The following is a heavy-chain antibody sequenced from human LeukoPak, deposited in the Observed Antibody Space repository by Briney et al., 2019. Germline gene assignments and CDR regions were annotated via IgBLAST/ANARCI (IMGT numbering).Heavy chain of an antibody. Sequence: ASVKVSCKASGYTFTSYGISWVRQAPGQGLEWMGWISAYNGNTNYAQKFQGRVTITADESTSTAYMELSSLRSEDTAVYYCARVNCGGDCYSGYYYYMDVWGKGTTVTISS. V-gene: IGHV1-18*01. J-gene: IGHJ6*03. CDR2: ISAYNGNT. D-gene: IGHD2-21*02. CDR3: ARVNCGGDCYSGYYYYMDV. CDR1: GYTFTSYG.